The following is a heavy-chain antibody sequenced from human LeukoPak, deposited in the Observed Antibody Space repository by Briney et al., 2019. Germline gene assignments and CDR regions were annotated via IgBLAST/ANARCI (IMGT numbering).Heavy chain of an antibody. J-gene: IGHJ4*02. CDR2: INPNHGDT. CDR1: GYTFTGYY. V-gene: IGHV1-2*02. Sequence: ASVKVSCKASGYTFTGYYMHWVRQAPGQGLEWMGWINPNHGDTNYAQKFQGRVTMTRDTSISTAYMELSRLRSDDTAVYYCARGYSSGWYGSLLGWGQGTLVTVSS. D-gene: IGHD6-19*01. CDR3: ARGYSSGWYGSLLG.